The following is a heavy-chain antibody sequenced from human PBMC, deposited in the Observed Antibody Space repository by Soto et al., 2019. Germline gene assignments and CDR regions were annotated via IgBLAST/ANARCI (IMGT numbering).Heavy chain of an antibody. CDR2: INPNSGCT. CDR3: ARGRYYDFWSGYNDAFDI. J-gene: IGHJ3*02. Sequence: ASVKVSCKASGYTFTGYYMHWVLQAPGQGLERMGWINPNSGCTNYAQKFQGWVTMTRDTSISTAYMELSRLRSDDTAVYYCARGRYYDFWSGYNDAFDIWGQGTMVTVSS. V-gene: IGHV1-2*04. D-gene: IGHD3-3*01. CDR1: GYTFTGYY.